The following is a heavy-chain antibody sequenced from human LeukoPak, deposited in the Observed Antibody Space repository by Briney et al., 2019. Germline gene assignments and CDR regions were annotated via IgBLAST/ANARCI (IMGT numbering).Heavy chain of an antibody. Sequence: GGSLRLSCAASGFTFSSYATSWVRQAPGKGLEWVSAISSSGSTIYYADSVKGRFTISRDNAKNSLFLQMNSLRAEDTAVYYCAREKLRFLEWSPNTDYWGQGTLVTVSS. CDR1: GFTFSSYA. CDR3: AREKLRFLEWSPNTDY. V-gene: IGHV3-21*04. J-gene: IGHJ4*02. D-gene: IGHD3-3*01. CDR2: ISSSGSTI.